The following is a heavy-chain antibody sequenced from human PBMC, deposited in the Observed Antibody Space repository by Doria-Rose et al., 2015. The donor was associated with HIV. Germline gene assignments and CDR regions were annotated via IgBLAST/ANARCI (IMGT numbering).Heavy chain of an antibody. V-gene: IGHV4-59*01. D-gene: IGHD1-26*01. CDR2: IFYTGST. CDR1: GGSISHYY. Sequence: GPGLVRPSETPCLICSVSGGSISHYYLSWIRQPPGQGLEYIGDIFYTGSTNYSPSLRSRVSISIDTSKNKFSLRLSSVTAADTAVYYCARVLSGTYDYWGQGTLVTVSS. CDR3: ARVLSGTYDY. J-gene: IGHJ4*02.